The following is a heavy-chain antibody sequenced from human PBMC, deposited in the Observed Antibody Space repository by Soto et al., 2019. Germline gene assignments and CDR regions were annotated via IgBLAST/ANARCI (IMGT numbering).Heavy chain of an antibody. CDR1: GYTFTSYG. Sequence: GASVKVSCKASGYTFTSYGISWVRQAPGQGLEWMGWISAYNGNTNYAQKLQGRVTMTTDTSTSTAYMELRSLRSDDTAVYYCARDRHHWGSSWYYFDYWGQGTLVTVSS. CDR2: ISAYNGNT. CDR3: ARDRHHWGSSWYYFDY. D-gene: IGHD6-13*01. J-gene: IGHJ4*02. V-gene: IGHV1-18*04.